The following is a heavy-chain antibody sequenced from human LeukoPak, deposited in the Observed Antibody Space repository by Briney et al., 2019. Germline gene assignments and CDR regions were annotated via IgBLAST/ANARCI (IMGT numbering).Heavy chain of an antibody. CDR1: GGSFSGYY. V-gene: IGHV4-34*01. J-gene: IGHJ4*02. CDR3: ARSTRSSGDFDY. CDR2: INHSGST. Sequence: SETLSLTCAVYGGSFSGYYWSWIRQPPGKGLEWIGEINHSGSTNYNPSLKSRVTISVDTSKNRFSLKLSSVTAADTAVYYCARSTRSSGDFDYWGQGILVIVSS. D-gene: IGHD6-6*01.